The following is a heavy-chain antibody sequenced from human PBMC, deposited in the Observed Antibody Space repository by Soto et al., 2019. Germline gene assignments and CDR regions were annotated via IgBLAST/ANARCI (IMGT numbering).Heavy chain of an antibody. D-gene: IGHD4-17*01. CDR2: ISAYSGNT. CDR3: ARVVKAGDYGDYGRYYFDY. J-gene: IGHJ4*01. V-gene: IGHV1-18*04. Sequence: QVHLMQSGAEVKKPGASVKVSCKASGYTFTYYEITWVRQAPGQGLEWMGWISAYSGNTNYAQKLQGRLTMTTDTSTNTAYRELRSLRSDDTAVYYCARVVKAGDYGDYGRYYFDYWGHGNLVTVSS. CDR1: GYTFTYYE.